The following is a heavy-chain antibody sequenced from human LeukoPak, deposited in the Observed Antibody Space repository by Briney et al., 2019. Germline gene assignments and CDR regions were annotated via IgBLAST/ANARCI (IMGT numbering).Heavy chain of an antibody. V-gene: IGHV1-2*02. Sequence: ASVKVSFKASGYTFTGYYMHWVRQAPGQGLEWMGWINPNSGGTNYAQKFQGRVTMTRDTSISTAYMEMSRLKSDHTAVYYCARELSLVPMVRGVISPLDAFDIWGQGTMVTVSS. CDR2: INPNSGGT. J-gene: IGHJ3*02. D-gene: IGHD3-10*01. CDR1: GYTFTGYY. CDR3: ARELSLVPMVRGVISPLDAFDI.